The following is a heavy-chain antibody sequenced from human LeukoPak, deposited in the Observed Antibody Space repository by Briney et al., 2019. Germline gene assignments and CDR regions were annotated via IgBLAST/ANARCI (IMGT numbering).Heavy chain of an antibody. D-gene: IGHD6-13*01. J-gene: IGHJ6*02. CDR3: AKDAAGLDYYYYGMDV. CDR2: ISGSGGST. CDR1: GFTFSSYA. Sequence: PGGSLRLSCAASGFTFSSYAMSWVRQASGKGLEWVSAISGSGGSTYYADSVKGRFTISRDNSKNTLYLQMNSLRAEDTAVYYCAKDAAGLDYYYYGMDVWGQGTTVTVSS. V-gene: IGHV3-23*01.